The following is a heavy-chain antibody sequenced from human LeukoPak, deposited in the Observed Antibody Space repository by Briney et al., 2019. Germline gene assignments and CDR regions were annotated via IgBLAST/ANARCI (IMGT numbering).Heavy chain of an antibody. Sequence: PSETLSLTCTVSGCSISSRGYYWGRIRQPPGKGLEWIGNINYSGSTYYTPSHKSRVTISVDTSKNQFSLKLSSVPAADTAVYYCARQGYDYVWGGQKYYFDYWGQGTLVTVSS. D-gene: IGHD3-16*01. CDR1: GCSISSRGYY. J-gene: IGHJ4*02. CDR2: INYSGST. V-gene: IGHV4-39*01. CDR3: ARQGYDYVWGGQKYYFDY.